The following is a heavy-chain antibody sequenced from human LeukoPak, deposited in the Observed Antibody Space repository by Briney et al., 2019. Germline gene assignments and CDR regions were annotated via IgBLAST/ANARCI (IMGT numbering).Heavy chain of an antibody. V-gene: IGHV3-30*04. CDR2: ISYDGNNK. CDR3: ARSRRRELLGTYFGY. Sequence: GGSLRLSCAASGFTFSSYAMHWVRQAPGKGLEWVAVISYDGNNKYYADSVKGRFTISRDNSKNTLYLQMNSLRAEDTAVYYCARSRRRELLGTYFGYWGQGTLVTVSS. D-gene: IGHD1-26*01. J-gene: IGHJ4*02. CDR1: GFTFSSYA.